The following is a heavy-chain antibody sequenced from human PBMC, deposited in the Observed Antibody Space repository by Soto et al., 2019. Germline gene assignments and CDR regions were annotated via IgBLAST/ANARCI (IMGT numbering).Heavy chain of an antibody. D-gene: IGHD2-2*01. V-gene: IGHV3-23*01. J-gene: IGHJ5*02. CDR3: AKDPVPQLLPSWWFDP. Sequence: EVQLLESGGGLVKPGGSRRLSWAASGFAFGAYAMTWVGQAPGKGLEWVSVISGAGGNTYYADSVKGRFTVSRDNSKKMLYLEMNSLRVEDTAIYYCAKDPVPQLLPSWWFDPWGQGTRVTVSS. CDR2: ISGAGGNT. CDR1: GFAFGAYA.